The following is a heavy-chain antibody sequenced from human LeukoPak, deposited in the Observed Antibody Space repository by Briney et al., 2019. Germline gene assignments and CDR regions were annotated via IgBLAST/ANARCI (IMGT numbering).Heavy chain of an antibody. CDR2: IYYSGST. J-gene: IGHJ4*02. CDR3: ARGPVRDYSNY. Sequence: PSETLSLTCTVSSGSISSGGYYWSWIRQHPGKGLEWIGYIYYSGSTYYNPSLKSRLTISLDTSKNQFFLKLSSVTAADTAVYYCARGPVRDYSNYWGQGTLVTVSS. CDR1: SGSISSGGYY. V-gene: IGHV4-31*03. D-gene: IGHD4-11*01.